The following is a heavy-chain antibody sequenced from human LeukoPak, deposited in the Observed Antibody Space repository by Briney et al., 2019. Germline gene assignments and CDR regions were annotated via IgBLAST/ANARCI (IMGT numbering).Heavy chain of an antibody. V-gene: IGHV3-33*06. CDR1: GFTFSSYG. CDR2: IWYDGSNK. Sequence: PGGSLRLSCAASGFTFSSYGMHWVRQAPGKGLEWVAVIWYDGSNKYYADSVKGRFTISRDNSKNTVYLQMNSLRVEDTAVYYCAKDSDTATVVDYWGQGTLVTVSS. CDR3: AKDSDTATVVDY. D-gene: IGHD5-18*01. J-gene: IGHJ4*02.